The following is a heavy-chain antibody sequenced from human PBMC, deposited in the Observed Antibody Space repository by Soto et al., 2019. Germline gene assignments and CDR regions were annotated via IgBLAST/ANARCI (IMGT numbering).Heavy chain of an antibody. J-gene: IGHJ3*02. Sequence: SCAASGFTFSSYGMHWVRQAPGKGLEWVAVISYDGSNKYYADSVKGRFTISRDNSKNTLYLQMNSLRAEDTAVYYCAKDVVILRYFDLGAFDIWGQGTMVTVSS. CDR1: GFTFSSYG. V-gene: IGHV3-30*18. D-gene: IGHD3-9*01. CDR3: AKDVVILRYFDLGAFDI. CDR2: ISYDGSNK.